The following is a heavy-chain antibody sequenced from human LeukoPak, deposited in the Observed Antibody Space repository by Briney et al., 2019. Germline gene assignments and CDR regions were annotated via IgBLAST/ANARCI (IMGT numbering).Heavy chain of an antibody. J-gene: IGHJ4*02. V-gene: IGHV4-61*02. Sequence: PSETLSLTCTVSGVSISSGSYYWSWIRQPAGKGLEWIGRIYTSGSTNYNPSLKSRVTISVDTSKNQFSLKLSSVTAADTAVYYCARDHTYYYDSSGYSSHFDYWGQGTLVTVSS. CDR1: GVSISSGSYY. CDR3: ARDHTYYYDSSGYSSHFDY. CDR2: IYTSGST. D-gene: IGHD3-22*01.